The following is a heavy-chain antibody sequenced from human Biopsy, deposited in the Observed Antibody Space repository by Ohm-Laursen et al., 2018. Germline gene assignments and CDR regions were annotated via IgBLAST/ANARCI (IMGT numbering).Heavy chain of an antibody. CDR1: GYTFINYD. CDR2: MNPNSGNT. Sequence: GASVKVSCKTSGYTFINYDINWVRQATGQGLEWMGWMNPNSGNTGYAQKFQGRVTMTRNTSISTAYMELSSLRSEDTAVYYCARVPSTTRSRDYWGQGTLVTVSS. D-gene: IGHD2-2*01. J-gene: IGHJ4*02. CDR3: ARVPSTTRSRDY. V-gene: IGHV1-8*01.